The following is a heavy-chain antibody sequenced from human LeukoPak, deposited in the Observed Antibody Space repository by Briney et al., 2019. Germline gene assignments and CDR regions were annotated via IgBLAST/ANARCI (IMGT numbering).Heavy chain of an antibody. CDR2: IRGVGGDT. D-gene: IGHD3-3*01. CDR3: AKQSEITIFGVVITYYFDY. J-gene: IGHJ4*02. V-gene: IGHV3-23*01. Sequence: GGSLRLSCAASGLTFSNYLMTWFRKAPGKGLEWVSTIRGVGGDTYYADSVQGRFTISRDNSKSTLYLQMNSLRAEDTAIYYCAKQSEITIFGVVITYYFDYWGQGTLVTVSS. CDR1: GLTFSNYL.